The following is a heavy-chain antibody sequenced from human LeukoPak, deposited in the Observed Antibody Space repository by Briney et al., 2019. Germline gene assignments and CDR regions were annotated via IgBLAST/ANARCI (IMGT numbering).Heavy chain of an antibody. V-gene: IGHV6-1*01. J-gene: IGHJ4*02. Sequence: SQTLSLTCAVSGDSVSSNSAVWNWIRQSPSRGLEWLGRTYYRSKWCNDYAVSVKSRITINPDTSKNQFSLQLNSVTPEDTAVYYCARGVFSIGFDYWGQGTLSPSPQ. D-gene: IGHD3-3*01. CDR1: GDSVSSNSAV. CDR3: ARGVFSIGFDY. CDR2: TYYRSKWCN.